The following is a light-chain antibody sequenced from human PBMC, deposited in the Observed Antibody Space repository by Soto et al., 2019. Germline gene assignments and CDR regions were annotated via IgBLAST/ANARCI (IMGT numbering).Light chain of an antibody. Sequence: IQMTQSRSTLSGSVGDKVAITFRASQTISSWLAWYQQKPGKAPKLLIYKASTLKSGVPSRFSGSGSGTEFTLTISSLQPDYFATYYCQHYNSYSEAFGQGTKVDIK. V-gene: IGKV1-5*03. CDR1: QTISSW. CDR3: QHYNSYSEA. J-gene: IGKJ1*01. CDR2: KAS.